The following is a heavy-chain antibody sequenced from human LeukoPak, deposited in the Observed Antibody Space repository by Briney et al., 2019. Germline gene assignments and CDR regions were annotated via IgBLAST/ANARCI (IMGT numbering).Heavy chain of an antibody. J-gene: IGHJ5*02. CDR3: GRAVQASLQPRFDP. Sequence: SETLSLTCTVSGDSITSGDYYWSWIRQPPGKGLEWIGYIYHSGIAYYHPSLKSRVSISVDTSKNQFSLNLNSVTAADTAVYYCGRAVQASLQPRFDPWGQGTLVTVSS. CDR2: IYHSGIA. D-gene: IGHD1-1*01. CDR1: GDSITSGDYY. V-gene: IGHV4-30-4*08.